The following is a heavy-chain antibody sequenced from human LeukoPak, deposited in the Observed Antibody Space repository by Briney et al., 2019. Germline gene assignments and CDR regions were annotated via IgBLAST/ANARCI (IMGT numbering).Heavy chain of an antibody. CDR3: ARENSGSYREFDY. CDR1: GRFISSYY. V-gene: IGHV4-4*07. CDR2: IYTSGST. D-gene: IGHD1-26*01. Sequence: SETLSLTCTVSGRFISSYYWSWIRQPAGKGLEWIGCIYTSGSTNYNASLKSRVSMSVDTSKNQFSLKLSSVTAADTAVFYCARENSGSYREFDYWGQGTLVTVSS. J-gene: IGHJ4*02.